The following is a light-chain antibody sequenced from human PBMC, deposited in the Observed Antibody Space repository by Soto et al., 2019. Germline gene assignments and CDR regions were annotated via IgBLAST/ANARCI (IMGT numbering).Light chain of an antibody. CDR1: QSVGTS. Sequence: DIVLTQSPATLSLSPGDRATLSCRASQSVGTSLAWYKQQPGQAPRLLIHDAAYRASGIPERFRGSGSGTAFSLYISSLEPDDFAVYYCQHRSSWPRSFGRGTKVEV. J-gene: IGKJ1*01. CDR3: QHRSSWPRS. V-gene: IGKV3-11*01. CDR2: DAA.